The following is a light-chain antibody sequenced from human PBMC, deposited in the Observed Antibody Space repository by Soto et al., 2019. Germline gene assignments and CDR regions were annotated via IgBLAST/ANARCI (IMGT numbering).Light chain of an antibody. CDR1: QDIRGA. CDR2: DVS. CDR3: QQFNSYPII. V-gene: IGKV1-13*02. Sequence: AIQVTQSPSSLSASVGDRVTITCRASQDIRGALAWYQQKPGKAPKLLLFDVSTLETGVPARFSGGGSGTEFTLTISSLQPEDFGTYFCQQFNSYPIIFGHGTRLEIK. J-gene: IGKJ5*01.